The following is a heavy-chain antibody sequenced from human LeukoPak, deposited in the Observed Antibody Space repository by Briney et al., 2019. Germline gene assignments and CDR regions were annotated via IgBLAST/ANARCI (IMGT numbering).Heavy chain of an antibody. J-gene: IGHJ4*02. D-gene: IGHD1-1*01. CDR2: MDFSGST. V-gene: IGHV4-61*02. CDR3: ARYSGTGYGMYYFDY. CDR1: GVSITSSTYF. Sequence: SQTLSLTCSVSGVSITSSTYFWSWIRQPAGKALEWIGRMDFSGSTNYNPSLRSRVTLSLDTSKNQFSLKLSSVTAADTAVYYCARYSGTGYGMYYFDYWGQGTLVTVSS.